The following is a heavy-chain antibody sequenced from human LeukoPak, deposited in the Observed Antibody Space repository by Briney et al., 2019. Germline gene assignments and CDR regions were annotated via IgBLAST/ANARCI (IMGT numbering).Heavy chain of an antibody. V-gene: IGHV5-51*01. Sequence: GESLKISCKGSGFSFTSNWIGWVRQMPGKGLEWMGIIYPADSDTRYSPSFQGQVTISADTSINTAYLQWTSLKASDTAMYYCARDLDSGFDSWGQGTLVTVSS. J-gene: IGHJ4*02. CDR1: GFSFTSNW. CDR2: IYPADSDT. CDR3: ARDLDSGFDS. D-gene: IGHD1-26*01.